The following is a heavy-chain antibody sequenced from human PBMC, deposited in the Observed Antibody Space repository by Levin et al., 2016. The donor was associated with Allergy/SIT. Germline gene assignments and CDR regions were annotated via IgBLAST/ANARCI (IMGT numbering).Heavy chain of an antibody. J-gene: IGHJ4*02. V-gene: IGHV4-59*04. CDR2: ILYIGTT. CDR1: GGSISSYY. CDR3: ARHGTYSLDSGTFPDYYFDS. D-gene: IGHD3-10*01. Sequence: SETLSLTCTVSGGSISSYYWTWIRQTPGKGLEWIGSILYIGTTYYNPSLESRVSMSVDTSKNQFSLKLSSVTATDTAVFYCARHGTYSLDSGTFPDYYFDSWGQGALVTVSS.